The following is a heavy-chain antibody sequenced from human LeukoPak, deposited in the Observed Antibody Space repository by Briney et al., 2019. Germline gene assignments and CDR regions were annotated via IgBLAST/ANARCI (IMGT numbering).Heavy chain of an antibody. V-gene: IGHV3-21*06. CDR2: ITSSSSYI. CDR3: ARDPYSGSYGPYYYYYMDV. D-gene: IGHD1-26*01. Sequence: GGSLRLSCAASGFTFSNAWMSWVRQAPGKGPEWVSSITSSSSYIYYADSVKGRFTISRDNAKNSLYLQTDSLRVEDTAVYYCARDPYSGSYGPYYYYYMDVWGKGTTVTISS. CDR1: GFTFSNAW. J-gene: IGHJ6*03.